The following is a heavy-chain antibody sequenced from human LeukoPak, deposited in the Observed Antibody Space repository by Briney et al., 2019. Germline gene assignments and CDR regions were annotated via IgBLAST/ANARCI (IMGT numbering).Heavy chain of an antibody. D-gene: IGHD1-7*01. Sequence: GGSLRLSGAASGFTFSDAWMNWVRQAPGKGLEWLGRIKSKTDGGTTDYAAPVKGRFTISRDDSKNMLYLQMNSLKTEDTAVYYCVTRPTDKWKYLPYFDYWGQGTLVTVSS. J-gene: IGHJ4*02. CDR1: GFTFSDAW. CDR2: IKSKTDGGTT. V-gene: IGHV3-15*01. CDR3: VTRPTDKWKYLPYFDY.